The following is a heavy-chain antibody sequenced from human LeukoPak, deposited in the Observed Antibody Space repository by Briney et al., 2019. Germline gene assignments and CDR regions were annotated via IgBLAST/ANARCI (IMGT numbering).Heavy chain of an antibody. CDR1: GGSIGTYY. J-gene: IGHJ3*02. Sequence: SETLSLTCTVSGGSIGTYYWSWIRQPAGKGLEWIGRIHITGSTNYNPSLKSRDAMSLDTSKNQFFLKLNSLTAADTAVYYCARVGLLAFDIWGQGTMVTVSS. D-gene: IGHD2-21*02. CDR3: ARVGLLAFDI. V-gene: IGHV4-4*07. CDR2: IHITGST.